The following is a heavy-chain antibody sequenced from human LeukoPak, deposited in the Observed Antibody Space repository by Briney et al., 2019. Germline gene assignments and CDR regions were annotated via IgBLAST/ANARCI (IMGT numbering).Heavy chain of an antibody. J-gene: IGHJ4*02. V-gene: IGHV3-11*05. CDR2: ISSGSTYT. Sequence: PGGSLRLSCAAYGFTFSDYYMSWIRQAPGKGLEWVSYISSGSTYTNNPDSVKGRFTISRDNAKNSLYLQMNSLRAEDTAIYYCARGKRGDLRDGSWYFDYWGQGTLVTVSS. CDR3: ARGKRGDLRDGSWYFDY. CDR1: GFTFSDYY. D-gene: IGHD6-13*01.